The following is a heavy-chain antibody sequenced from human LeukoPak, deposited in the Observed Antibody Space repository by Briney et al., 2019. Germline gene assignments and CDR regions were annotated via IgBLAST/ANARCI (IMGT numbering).Heavy chain of an antibody. J-gene: IGHJ6*02. D-gene: IGHD5-12*01. V-gene: IGHV3-7*03. CDR2: INPHGSAR. CDR1: GFTVSSNY. Sequence: GGSLRLSCAASGFTVSSNYMSWVRQAPGKGLEWVANINPHGSARGYVGSVKGRFTVSRDNAKHSLYLQMNSLRAEDTALYYCARVSYRQDGMDVWGQGATAIVSS. CDR3: ARVSYRQDGMDV.